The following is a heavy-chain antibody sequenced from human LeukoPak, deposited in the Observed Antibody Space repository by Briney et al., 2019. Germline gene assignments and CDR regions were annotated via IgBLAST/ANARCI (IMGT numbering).Heavy chain of an antibody. V-gene: IGHV3-7*01. CDR2: VKQDGSEK. CDR3: ARLSDEAFYDFWSGYRDY. D-gene: IGHD3-3*01. CDR1: GFTVSSYW. Sequence: GGSLRLSCAASGFTVSSYWMSWVRQAPGKGLEWVANVKQDGSEKYYVDSVKGRFTISRDNAKNSLYLQMNSLRAEDTAVYYCARLSDEAFYDFWSGYRDYWGQGTLVTVSS. J-gene: IGHJ4*02.